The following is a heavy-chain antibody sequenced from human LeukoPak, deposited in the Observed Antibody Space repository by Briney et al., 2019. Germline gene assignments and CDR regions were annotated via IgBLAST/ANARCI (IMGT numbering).Heavy chain of an antibody. CDR2: ITDAVGST. CDR1: GFSFSSSF. J-gene: IGHJ4*02. V-gene: IGHV3-23*01. CDR3: AKEIFRGLLYIDY. D-gene: IGHD3-3*01. Sequence: GGPLRLSCAASGFSFSSSFISWVRQAPGKGLEWVTAITDAVGSTHYGDSLKRRFTISSDNSKTTVYLEMNSLRPEYMAVYYCAKEIFRGLLYIDYWGQGTLVSVSS.